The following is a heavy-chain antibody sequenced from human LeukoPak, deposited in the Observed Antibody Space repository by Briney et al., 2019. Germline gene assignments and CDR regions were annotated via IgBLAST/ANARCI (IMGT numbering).Heavy chain of an antibody. D-gene: IGHD3-10*01. CDR3: ARDDRYGSGSYYSY. Sequence: ASVKVSCKASGYTFTSYGISWVRQAPGQGLEWMGWISAYNGNTNYAQKLQGRVTMTTVTSTSTAYVELRSLRSDDTAVYYCARDDRYGSGSYYSYWGQGTLVTVSS. V-gene: IGHV1-18*01. CDR2: ISAYNGNT. CDR1: GYTFTSYG. J-gene: IGHJ4*02.